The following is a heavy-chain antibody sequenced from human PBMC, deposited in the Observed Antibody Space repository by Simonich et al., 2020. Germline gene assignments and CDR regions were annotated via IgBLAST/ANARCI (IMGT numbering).Heavy chain of an antibody. V-gene: IGHV3-7*01. CDR1: GFTFSSYW. Sequence: EVQLVESGGGLVQPGGSLRLSCAASGFTFSSYWMSWVRQAPGKGLEWVANIKQEGSEKYYVDSVKGRFTSSRDNAKNSMYRQMTRLRAEDTAVYYCARDGLGTAYYYYMDVWGKGTTVTVSS. CDR2: IKQEGSEK. D-gene: IGHD7-27*01. J-gene: IGHJ6*03. CDR3: ARDGLGTAYYYYMDV.